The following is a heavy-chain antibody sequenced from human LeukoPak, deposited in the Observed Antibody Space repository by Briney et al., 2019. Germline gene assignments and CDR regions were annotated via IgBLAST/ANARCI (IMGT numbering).Heavy chain of an antibody. CDR3: AFHGDCGGDCYYYDY. V-gene: IGHV1-69*13. CDR2: IIPIFGTA. D-gene: IGHD2-21*02. Sequence: SVKVSCKASGGTFSSYAISWVRQAPGQGLEWMGGIIPIFGTANYAQKFQGRVTITADESTSTAYIELSSLRSEDTAVYYCAFHGDCGGDCYYYDYWGQGTLVTVSS. J-gene: IGHJ4*02. CDR1: GGTFSSYA.